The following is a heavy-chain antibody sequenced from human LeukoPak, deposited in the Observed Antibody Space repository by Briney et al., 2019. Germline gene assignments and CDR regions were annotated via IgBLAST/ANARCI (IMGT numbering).Heavy chain of an antibody. Sequence: SVKVSCKASGGTFSSYAISWARQAPGQGLEWMGGIIPIFGTANYAQKFQGRVTITADESTSTAYMELSSLRSEDTAVYYCARAPGSDLYYYYMDVWGKGTTVTVSS. D-gene: IGHD5-12*01. CDR3: ARAPGSDLYYYYMDV. J-gene: IGHJ6*03. V-gene: IGHV1-69*13. CDR1: GGTFSSYA. CDR2: IIPIFGTA.